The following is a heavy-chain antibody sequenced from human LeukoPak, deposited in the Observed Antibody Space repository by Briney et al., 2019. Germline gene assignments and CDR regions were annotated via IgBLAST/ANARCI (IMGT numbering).Heavy chain of an antibody. V-gene: IGHV5-51*01. D-gene: IGHD5-18*01. CDR2: IYPGDSDT. J-gene: IGHJ4*02. CDR1: GYSFSSYW. CDR3: ARLQYSYEWNYFDY. Sequence: GESLKISCKGSGYSFSSYWIGWVRQMPGKGLEWMGIIYPGDSDTRYSPSFQGQVTISVDKSISTAYLQWSSLKASDTAMYSCARLQYSYEWNYFDYWGQGTLVTVSS.